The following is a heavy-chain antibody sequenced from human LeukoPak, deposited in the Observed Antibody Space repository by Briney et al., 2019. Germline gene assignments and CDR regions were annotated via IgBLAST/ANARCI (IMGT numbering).Heavy chain of an antibody. J-gene: IGHJ5*02. CDR2: ISSSGSTI. Sequence: GGSLRLSCAASGFTFSVYYMSWIRQAPGKGLEWVSYISSSGSTIYYADSVKGRFTISRDNAKNSLYLQMNSLRAEDTAVYYCARDPYYYDGSGPLGFDPWGQGTLVTVSS. V-gene: IGHV3-11*01. D-gene: IGHD3-22*01. CDR1: GFTFSVYY. CDR3: ARDPYYYDGSGPLGFDP.